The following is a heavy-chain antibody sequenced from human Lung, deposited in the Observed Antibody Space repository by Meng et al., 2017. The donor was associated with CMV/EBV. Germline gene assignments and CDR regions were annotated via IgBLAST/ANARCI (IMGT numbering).Heavy chain of an antibody. CDR2: INSDGSTT. D-gene: IGHD2-15*01. J-gene: IGHJ6*02. CDR3: VRDGKYCSSGTCDYYIMDL. V-gene: IGHV3-74*01. CDR1: GFTFSTYW. Sequence: GESXKISCAASGFTFSTYWMHWVRQTPGTGLVWVSRINSDGSTTTYADSVKGRFTISRDNAKNTLYLQMSSLRAEDSAVYYCVRDGKYCSSGTCDYYIMDLWGQGTTVTVSS.